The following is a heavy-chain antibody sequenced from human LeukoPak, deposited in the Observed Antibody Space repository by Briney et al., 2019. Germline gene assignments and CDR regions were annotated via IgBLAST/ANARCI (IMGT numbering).Heavy chain of an antibody. D-gene: IGHD2-21*02. CDR1: GGSISSGGYY. Sequence: SQTLSLTCTVSGGSISSGGYYWSWIRQHPGKGLEWIGCIYYSGSTCYNPSLKSRVTIPEDTSKNQFSLRLSSMTAADTAVYYGGALWGDASIDYWGQRTLVSVSS. J-gene: IGHJ4*02. CDR3: GALWGDASIDY. V-gene: IGHV4-31*03. CDR2: IYYSGST.